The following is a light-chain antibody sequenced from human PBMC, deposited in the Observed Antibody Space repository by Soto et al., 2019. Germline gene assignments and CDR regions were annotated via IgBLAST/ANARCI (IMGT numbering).Light chain of an antibody. V-gene: IGKV1-39*01. CDR1: QSISSH. CDR2: AAS. CDR3: QQSFSTPQT. J-gene: IGKJ1*01. Sequence: DILMTQSPSSLSASVGDRVTITCRASQSISSHLNWYQQKPGKAPNLLIYAASSLQSGVPSRFSGSGSGTDFTLTITSLPPVDFATYYCQQSFSTPQTFGQGTKVEI.